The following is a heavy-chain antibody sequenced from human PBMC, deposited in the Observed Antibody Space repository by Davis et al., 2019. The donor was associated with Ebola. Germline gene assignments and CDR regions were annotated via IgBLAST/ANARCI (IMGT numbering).Heavy chain of an antibody. CDR1: GYTFTSYG. D-gene: IGHD6-13*01. V-gene: IGHV1-2*02. Sequence: ASVKVSCKASGYTFTSYGISWVRQAPGQGLEWMGWINPNSGGTNYAQKFQGRVTMTRDTSISTAYMELSRLRSDDTAVYYCASSSSWSDYYYYGMDVWGQGTTVTVSS. CDR2: INPNSGGT. CDR3: ASSSSWSDYYYYGMDV. J-gene: IGHJ6*02.